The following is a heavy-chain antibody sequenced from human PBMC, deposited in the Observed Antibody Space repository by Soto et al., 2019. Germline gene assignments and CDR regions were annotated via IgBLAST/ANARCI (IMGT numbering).Heavy chain of an antibody. CDR1: GYTFTSYV. CDR2: MNPNSGNT. J-gene: IGHJ6*03. D-gene: IGHD4-17*01. Sequence: ASVKVSCKASGYTFTSYVINWVRQATGQGLEWMGWMNPNSGNTGYAQKFQGRVTMTRNTSISTAYMELSSLRSEDTAVYYCARGRLDYGDYEGDYYYMDVWGKGTTVTVSS. V-gene: IGHV1-8*01. CDR3: ARGRLDYGDYEGDYYYMDV.